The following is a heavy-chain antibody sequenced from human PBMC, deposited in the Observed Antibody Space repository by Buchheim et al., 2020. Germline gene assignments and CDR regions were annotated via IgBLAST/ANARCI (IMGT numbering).Heavy chain of an antibody. CDR1: GGSISSGGYY. J-gene: IGHJ6*02. D-gene: IGHD3-3*01. CDR2: IYYSGST. Sequence: QVQLQESGPGLMKPSQTLSLTCTVSGGSISSGGYYWSWIRQHPGKGLEWIGYIYYSGSTYYNPSLKSRVTISVDTSKNQFSLKLSSVTAADTAVYYCARGKGFYDFWSGYSDHYYYGMDVWGQGTT. V-gene: IGHV4-31*03. CDR3: ARGKGFYDFWSGYSDHYYYGMDV.